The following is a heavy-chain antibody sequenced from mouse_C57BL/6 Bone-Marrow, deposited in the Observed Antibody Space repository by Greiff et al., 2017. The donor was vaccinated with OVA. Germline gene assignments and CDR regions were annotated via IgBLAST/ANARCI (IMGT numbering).Heavy chain of an antibody. J-gene: IGHJ2*01. CDR2: IDPEDGDT. V-gene: IGHV14-1*01. Sequence: EVKVVESGAELVRPGASVKLSCTASGFNIKDYYMHWVKQRPEQGLEWIGRIDPEDGDTEYAPKFQGKATMTADTSSNTAYLQLSSLTSEDTAVYYCTTPNYYGSSYDYFDYWGQGTTLTVSS. D-gene: IGHD1-1*01. CDR1: GFNIKDYY. CDR3: TTPNYYGSSYDYFDY.